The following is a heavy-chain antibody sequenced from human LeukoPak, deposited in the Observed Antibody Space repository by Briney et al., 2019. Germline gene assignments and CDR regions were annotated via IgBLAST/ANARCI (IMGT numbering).Heavy chain of an antibody. V-gene: IGHV3-23*01. J-gene: IGHJ4*02. CDR3: AKRSEARVGATTLFDY. CDR1: GFTFSSYA. D-gene: IGHD1-26*01. Sequence: GGSLRLSCAASGFTFSSYAMSWVRQAPGKGLEWVSAISGSGGSTYYADSVKGRFTISRVNSKNTLYLQMNSLRAEDTAVYYCAKRSEARVGATTLFDYWGQGTLVTVSS. CDR2: ISGSGGST.